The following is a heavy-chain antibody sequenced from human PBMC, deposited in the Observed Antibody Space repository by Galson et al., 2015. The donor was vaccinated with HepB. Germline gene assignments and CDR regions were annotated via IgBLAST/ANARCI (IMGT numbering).Heavy chain of an antibody. CDR2: INAGNGNT. Sequence: SVKVSCKASGYTFTSYAMHWVRQAPGQRLEWMGWINAGNGNTKYSQKSQGRVTITRDTSASTAYMELSSLRSEDTAVYYCARKQLGWAYGMDVWGQGTTVTVSS. D-gene: IGHD6-6*01. V-gene: IGHV1-3*01. CDR3: ARKQLGWAYGMDV. CDR1: GYTFTSYA. J-gene: IGHJ6*02.